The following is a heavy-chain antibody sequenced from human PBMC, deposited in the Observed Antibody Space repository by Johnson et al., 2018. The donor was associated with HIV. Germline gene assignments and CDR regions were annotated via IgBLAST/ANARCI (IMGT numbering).Heavy chain of an antibody. CDR2: INWNGGST. V-gene: IGHV3-20*04. CDR3: ARDQGELRRTHAFDI. J-gene: IGHJ3*02. CDR1: GFTFDDYG. D-gene: IGHD1-14*01. Sequence: VQLVESGGGLVKPGGSLRLSCTASGFTFDDYGMSWVRQAPGKGLEWVSGINWNGGSTGYADSVKGRFTISRDNSKNTLYLQMNSLRHEDTAVYYCARDQGELRRTHAFDIWGQGTMVTVSS.